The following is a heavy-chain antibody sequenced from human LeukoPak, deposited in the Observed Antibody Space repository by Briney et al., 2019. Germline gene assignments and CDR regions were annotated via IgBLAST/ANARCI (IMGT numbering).Heavy chain of an antibody. Sequence: GGSLRLSCAASGFTFSSYAMPWVRQAPGKGLEWVAVISYDGSNKYYADSVKGRFTISRDNSKNTLYLQMNSLRAEDTAVYYCARDAGMLDTAMVTEAYYYYGMDVWGQGTTVTVSS. D-gene: IGHD5-18*01. J-gene: IGHJ6*02. CDR3: ARDAGMLDTAMVTEAYYYYGMDV. CDR1: GFTFSSYA. CDR2: ISYDGSNK. V-gene: IGHV3-30-3*01.